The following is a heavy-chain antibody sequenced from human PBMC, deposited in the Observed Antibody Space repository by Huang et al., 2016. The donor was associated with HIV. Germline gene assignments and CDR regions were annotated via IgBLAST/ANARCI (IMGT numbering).Heavy chain of an antibody. D-gene: IGHD3-22*01. CDR2: VSTNNVDT. V-gene: IGHV1-18*04. CDR3: GGSSGYWSFDY. CDR1: DSTFTSYG. Sequence: QVQLVQSGGEVKKPGASVKVSCKASDSTFTSYGISWVRQAPGQWLEWMVWVSTNNVDTNYAQKFQVRVTMTTDTSTSTAYMELRSLRSDDTAGYYCGGSSGYWSFDYWGQGTLVTVSS. J-gene: IGHJ4*02.